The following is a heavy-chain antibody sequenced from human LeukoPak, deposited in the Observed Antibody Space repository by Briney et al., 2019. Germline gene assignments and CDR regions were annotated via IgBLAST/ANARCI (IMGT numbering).Heavy chain of an antibody. J-gene: IGHJ6*02. CDR1: GGSFSGYY. Sequence: SETLSLTCAVSGGSFSGYYWSWIRQPPGKGLEWIGEINHSGSTNYNPSLKSRVTISVDTSKNQFSLKLSSVTAADTAVYYCARVPNRGVTIFGVFHYYGMDVWGQGTTVTVSS. D-gene: IGHD3-3*01. CDR2: INHSGST. V-gene: IGHV4-34*01. CDR3: ARVPNRGVTIFGVFHYYGMDV.